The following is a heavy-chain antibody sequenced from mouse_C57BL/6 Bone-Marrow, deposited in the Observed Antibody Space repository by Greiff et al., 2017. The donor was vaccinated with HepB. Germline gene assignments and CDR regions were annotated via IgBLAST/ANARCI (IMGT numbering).Heavy chain of an antibody. J-gene: IGHJ2*01. CDR2: INPSSGYT. V-gene: IGHV1-4*01. CDR1: GYTFTSYT. CDR3: ARGARSYYFDY. Sequence: LVESGAELARPGASVKMSCKASGYTFTSYTMHWVKQRPGQGLEWIGYINPSSGYTKYNQKFKDKATLTADKSSSTAYMQLSSLTSEDSAVYYCARGARSYYFDYWGQGTTLTVSS.